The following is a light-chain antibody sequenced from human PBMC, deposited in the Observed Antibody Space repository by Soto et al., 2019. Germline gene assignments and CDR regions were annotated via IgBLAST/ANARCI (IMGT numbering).Light chain of an antibody. CDR3: QQFAGWPLT. CDR1: QSVGTK. Sequence: ETVWTQSPATLSVSPGERATLSCRASQSVGTKLVWYQQKPGQAPRLLMYDASTRATDIPARFSGSGSGTEFTLTISSLQSEDFAVYYCQQFAGWPLTFGGGTEVEIK. J-gene: IGKJ4*01. V-gene: IGKV3-15*01. CDR2: DAS.